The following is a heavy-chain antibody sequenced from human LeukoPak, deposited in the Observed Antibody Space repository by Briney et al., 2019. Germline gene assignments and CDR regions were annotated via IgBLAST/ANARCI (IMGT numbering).Heavy chain of an antibody. CDR1: SLFFRLYA. CDR2: IFRSGGNT. D-gene: IGHD5-24*01. J-gene: IGHJ4*02. V-gene: IGHV3-23*01. Sequence: GGSLRLSCRAWSLFFRLYAVMGARGATGGGREGGTDIFRSGGNTYYADSVKGRFTISRDNSKNTLYLQVNSLRVEDTAVYYCAKDAIGGDGYWEFDYWGQGTLVTVSS. CDR3: AKDAIGGDGYWEFDY.